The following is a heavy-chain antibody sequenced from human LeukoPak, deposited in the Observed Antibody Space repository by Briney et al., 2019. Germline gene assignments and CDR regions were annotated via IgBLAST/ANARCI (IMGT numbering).Heavy chain of an antibody. Sequence: GGSLRLSCAASGFTFSSYSMNWVRQAPGKGLEWVSSISSSSSYIYYADSVKGRFTISRDNAKNSLYLQMNSLRAEDTAVYYCARDLAAAGKPFDYWGQGTLVTVSS. V-gene: IGHV3-21*01. CDR2: ISSSSSYI. CDR1: GFTFSSYS. J-gene: IGHJ4*02. CDR3: ARDLAAAGKPFDY. D-gene: IGHD6-13*01.